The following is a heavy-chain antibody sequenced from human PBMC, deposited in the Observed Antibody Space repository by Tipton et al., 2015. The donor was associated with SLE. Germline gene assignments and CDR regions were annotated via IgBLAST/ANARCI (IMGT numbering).Heavy chain of an antibody. Sequence: SLRLSCVASGFRSPFTDYGMYWVRQTPGKGLEWVAVIWHDESNKNYVDSAKGRFIISKDDSKSTLYLQMNSLTVDDTGLYFCARARGILGGSGWYLELWGRGTLVTVSS. CDR2: IWHDESNK. J-gene: IGHJ2*01. V-gene: IGHV3-33*07. CDR1: GFRSPFTDYG. CDR3: ARARGILGGSGWYLEL. D-gene: IGHD2-15*01.